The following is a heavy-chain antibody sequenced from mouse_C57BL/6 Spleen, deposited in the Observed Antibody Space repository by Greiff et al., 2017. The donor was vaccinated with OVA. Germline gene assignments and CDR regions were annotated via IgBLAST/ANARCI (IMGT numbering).Heavy chain of an antibody. CDR1: GYSITSGYY. CDR2: ISYDGSN. Sequence: EVKLLESGPGLVKPSQSLSLTCSVTGYSITSGYYWNWIRQFPGNKLEWMGYISYDGSNNYNPSLKNRISITRDTSKNQFFLKLNSVTTEDTATYYCAREDWDGDYFAYWGQGTPLTVSA. J-gene: IGHJ2*01. D-gene: IGHD4-1*01. CDR3: AREDWDGDYFAY. V-gene: IGHV3-6*01.